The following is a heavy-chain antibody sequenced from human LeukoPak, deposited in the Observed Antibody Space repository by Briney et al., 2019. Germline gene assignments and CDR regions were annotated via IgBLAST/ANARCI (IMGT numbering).Heavy chain of an antibody. CDR3: ARTKKYSSGWYFDY. Sequence: GGSLRLSCVASGFTFSNYDMHWVRQATGKGLEWVSAIGTVGDTYYPGSVKGRFTISRENAKNSLYLQMNSLRAGDTAVYYCARTKKYSSGWYFDYWGQGTLVTVSS. CDR1: GFTFSNYD. CDR2: IGTVGDT. J-gene: IGHJ4*02. V-gene: IGHV3-13*01. D-gene: IGHD6-19*01.